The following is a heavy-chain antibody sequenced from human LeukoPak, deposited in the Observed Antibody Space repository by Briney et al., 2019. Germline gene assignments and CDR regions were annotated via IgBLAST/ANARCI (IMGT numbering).Heavy chain of an antibody. CDR1: GYIFTSYA. D-gene: IGHD2-15*01. CDR2: INTNTGNP. Sequence: ASVKVSCTASGYIFTSYAMHWVRQAPGQGLEWMGWINTNTGNPTYAQGFTGRFVFSLDTSVSTAYLQISSLKAEDTAVYYCARGYCSGGSCHYLFDYWGQGTLVTVSS. V-gene: IGHV7-4-1*02. CDR3: ARGYCSGGSCHYLFDY. J-gene: IGHJ4*02.